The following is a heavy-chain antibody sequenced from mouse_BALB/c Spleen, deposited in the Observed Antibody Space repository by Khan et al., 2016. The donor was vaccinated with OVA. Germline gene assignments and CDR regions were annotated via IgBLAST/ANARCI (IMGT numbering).Heavy chain of an antibody. CDR3: VREGGYYRSDGWFAY. D-gene: IGHD2-14*01. V-gene: IGHV1-4*01. Sequence: QVQLQQSGAELARPGASVKMSCKASGYTFTTYTIHWVKQRPGQGLEWIGYIIPSNDYTNYNQKFKDRATLTADKSSSTAYMQLSSLTSEDSAVYYCVREGGYYRSDGWFAYWGQGTLVTVSA. J-gene: IGHJ3*01. CDR2: IIPSNDYT. CDR1: GYTFTTYT.